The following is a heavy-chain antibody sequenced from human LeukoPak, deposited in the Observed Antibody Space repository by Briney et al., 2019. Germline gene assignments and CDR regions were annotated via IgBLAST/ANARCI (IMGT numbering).Heavy chain of an antibody. CDR2: IKQGGSER. CDR3: ARDPGYSYGVILHC. J-gene: IGHJ4*02. CDR1: GFTFSSYW. Sequence: GGSLRLSCAASGFTFSSYWMNWVRQAPGKGLEWVANIKQGGSERHYVDSVKGRFLISRDNAKNSLYLQVNSLPVEDTAVHYCARDPGYSYGVILHCWGQATLVTVSS. V-gene: IGHV3-7*01. D-gene: IGHD5-18*01.